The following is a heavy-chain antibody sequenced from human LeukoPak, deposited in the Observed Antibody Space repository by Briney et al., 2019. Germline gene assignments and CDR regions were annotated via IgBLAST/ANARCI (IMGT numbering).Heavy chain of an antibody. CDR1: DYSISSHNY. J-gene: IGHJ4*02. CDR3: ARNDSSGYFDY. D-gene: IGHD3-22*01. V-gene: IGHV4-38-2*01. Sequence: SETLSLTCAVSDYSISSHNYWGWIRQPPGTGLEWIGGVYHSGSTHYSPSLKSRVTISVDTSKNQFSLKLSSVTAADTAVYYCARNDSSGYFDYWGQGTLVTVSS. CDR2: VYHSGST.